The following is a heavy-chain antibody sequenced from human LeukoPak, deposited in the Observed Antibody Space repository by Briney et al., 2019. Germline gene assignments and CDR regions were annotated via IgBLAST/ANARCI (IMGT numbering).Heavy chain of an antibody. CDR2: ISCSDGST. J-gene: IGHJ4*02. V-gene: IGHV3-23*01. CDR1: GFTFRNYV. D-gene: IGHD2-21*01. Sequence: GGSLRLSCAASGFTFRNYVMSWVCQAPGKGLEWVAAISCSDGSTWYADSVKGRFTVSRDNSKNTLYLQMNSLRAEDTAVYYCAKEGGIVPQGWYLDSWGQGTLVIVSS. CDR3: AKEGGIVPQGWYLDS.